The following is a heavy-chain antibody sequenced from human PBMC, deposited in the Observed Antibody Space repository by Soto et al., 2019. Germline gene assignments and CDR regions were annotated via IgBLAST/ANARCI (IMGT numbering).Heavy chain of an antibody. CDR1: GFTFSSYS. CDR3: ARGQRGHYYDSSGYCDY. Sequence: GGSLRLSCAASGFTFSSYSMNWVRQAPGKGLEWVSSISSSSSYIYYADSVKGRFTISRDNAKNSLYLQMNSLRAEDTAVYYCARGQRGHYYDSSGYCDYWGQGTLVTVSS. D-gene: IGHD3-22*01. V-gene: IGHV3-21*01. J-gene: IGHJ4*02. CDR2: ISSSSSYI.